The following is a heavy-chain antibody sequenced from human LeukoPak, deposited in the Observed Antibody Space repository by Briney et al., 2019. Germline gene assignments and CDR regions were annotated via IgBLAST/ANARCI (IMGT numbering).Heavy chain of an antibody. CDR3: AKDTADGYNPLDY. CDR2: IRGSGGAT. CDR1: GFTFSSYA. J-gene: IGHJ4*02. Sequence: PGGSLRLSCAASGFTFSSYAMHWVRQAPGKGLEWVSTIRGSGGATYYANSVKGRFTISRDNSKNTLFLQMGSLGADDTAIYYCAKDTADGYNPLDYWGQGTLVTVS. D-gene: IGHD5-24*01. V-gene: IGHV3-23*01.